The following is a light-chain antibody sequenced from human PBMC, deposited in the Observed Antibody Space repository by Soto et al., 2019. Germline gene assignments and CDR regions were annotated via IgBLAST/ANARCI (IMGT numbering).Light chain of an antibody. Sequence: EIVLTQSPGTLSLSAGERATLSCRASESFARTYLAWYQQTPGQAPRLLIHGASSRDTGIPDRFSGSNSGTDITLTISRLEPEDSAVYYCQQYGASPLTFGGGTKVEIK. J-gene: IGKJ4*01. CDR3: QQYGASPLT. CDR1: ESFARTY. V-gene: IGKV3-20*01. CDR2: GAS.